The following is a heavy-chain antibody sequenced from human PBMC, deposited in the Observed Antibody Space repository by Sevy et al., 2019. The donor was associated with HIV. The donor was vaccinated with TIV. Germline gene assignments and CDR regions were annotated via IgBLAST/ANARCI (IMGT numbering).Heavy chain of an antibody. V-gene: IGHV3-30*04. J-gene: IGHJ1*01. CDR1: GFIFSNFA. CDR2: PSYDGSHK. CDR3: ARGENNDEFFQY. Sequence: GGSLRLSCAASGFIFSNFAMHWVRQAPGKGLEWVAVPSYDGSHKYYANSVKGRFTVSRDNSRNILSLEMNSLRRDDTAVYYCARGENNDEFFQYWGQGTLVTVSS. D-gene: IGHD1-26*01.